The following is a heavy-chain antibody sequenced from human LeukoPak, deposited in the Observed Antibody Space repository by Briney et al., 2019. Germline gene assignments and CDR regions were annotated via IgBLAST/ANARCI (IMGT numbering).Heavy chain of an antibody. V-gene: IGHV3-33*01. CDR2: IWYDGSNK. CDR1: GFTFTSYG. CDR3: ARGGSGYDFDF. Sequence: GGSLRLSCAASGFTFTSYGMHWVRQAPGKGLEWVAVIWYDGSNKYYVDSVKGRLTISRDNSKNTLYLQMNSLRAEDTAVYYCARGGSGYDFDFWGQGTLVTVSS. J-gene: IGHJ4*02. D-gene: IGHD5-12*01.